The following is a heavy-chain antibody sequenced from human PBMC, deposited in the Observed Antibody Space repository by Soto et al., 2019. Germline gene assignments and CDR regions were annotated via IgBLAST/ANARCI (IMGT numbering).Heavy chain of an antibody. CDR1: GYTFTGYF. D-gene: IGHD3-22*01. J-gene: IGHJ6*02. CDR2: INPNSGGT. V-gene: IGHV1-2*04. CDR3: ARLTMTSYTYYGMDV. Sequence: ASVKVSCKASGYTFTGYFIQWVRQAPGQGLEWMGWINPNSGGTKYAQNFQDWVTMTRDTSISTAYTVLNRLRSDDTAVYYCARLTMTSYTYYGMDVWGQGTTVTVSS.